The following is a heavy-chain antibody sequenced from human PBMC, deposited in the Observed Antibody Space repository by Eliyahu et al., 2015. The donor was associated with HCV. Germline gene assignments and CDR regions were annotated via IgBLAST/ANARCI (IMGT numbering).Heavy chain of an antibody. CDR1: GFXFGAYA. V-gene: IGHV3-30*04. CDR3: ARAPSPDVAVPGPDYYFDL. CDR2: ISFDGRVE. D-gene: IGHD6-19*01. J-gene: IGHJ5*02. Sequence: QVQLVESGGGVVQPGTSLRLSCTASGFXFGAYAFHWVRQAPGKGLEWVAVISFDGRVEDYADSVKGRFTISRDNYKDTVFLEMNSLRAEDTAVHYCARAPSPDVAVPGPDYYFDLWGQGTRVTVSS.